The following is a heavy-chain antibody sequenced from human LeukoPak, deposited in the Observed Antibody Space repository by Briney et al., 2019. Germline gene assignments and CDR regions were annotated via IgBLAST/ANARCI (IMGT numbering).Heavy chain of an antibody. D-gene: IGHD5-24*01. V-gene: IGHV1-2*02. J-gene: IGHJ3*02. CDR3: ARTVRRWLHRDAFDI. CDR1: GYTFTGYY. CDR2: INPNSGGT. Sequence: GASVKVSCKASGYTFTGYYMHWVRQAPGQGLEWMGWINPNSGGTNYAQKFQGRVTMTRDTSISTPYMELSRLRSDDTAVYYCARTVRRWLHRDAFDIWGQGTMVTVSS.